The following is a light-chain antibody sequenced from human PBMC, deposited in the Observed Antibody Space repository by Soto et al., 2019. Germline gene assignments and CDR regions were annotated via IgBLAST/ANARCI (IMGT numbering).Light chain of an antibody. J-gene: IGLJ1*01. V-gene: IGLV2-14*01. CDR3: GSYASSSTLYV. Sequence: QSVLTQPASVSGSPGQSITISCTGTSSDVGGYNYVSWYQQHSGKAPKLMIYDVSNRPSGVSYRFSGSKSGNTASLTISGLQAEDETDYYCGSYASSSTLYVFGTGTKVTVL. CDR2: DVS. CDR1: SSDVGGYNY.